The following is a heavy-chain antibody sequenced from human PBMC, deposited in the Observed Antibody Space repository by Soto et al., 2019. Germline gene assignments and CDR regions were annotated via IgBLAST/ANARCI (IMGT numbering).Heavy chain of an antibody. J-gene: IGHJ3*01. D-gene: IGHD2-15*01. Sequence: GGSLRLSCAASGFTFSSFGMHWVRQAPGKGLEWVAVISYDGNNKYYADSVKGRFIISRDNSKNTLYLHMNSLGAEDTAVYYCAKALGYCIVGSCDHHRDLHAIAVWG. CDR3: AKALGYCIVGSCDHHRDLHAIAV. V-gene: IGHV3-30*18. CDR2: ISYDGNNK. CDR1: GFTFSSFG.